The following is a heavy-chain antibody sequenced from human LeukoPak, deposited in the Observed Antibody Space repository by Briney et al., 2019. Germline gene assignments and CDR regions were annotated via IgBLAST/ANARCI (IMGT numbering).Heavy chain of an antibody. V-gene: IGHV1-2*02. D-gene: IGHD4-11*01. Sequence: ASVKVSCKASGYTFTGYYMHWVRQAPGQGLEWMGWINPNSGGTNYAQKFQSRVTMTRDTSISTAYMELSRLRSDDTAVYYCARDSDTVTNYWYFDLWGRGTLVTVSS. CDR2: INPNSGGT. CDR1: GYTFTGYY. CDR3: ARDSDTVTNYWYFDL. J-gene: IGHJ2*01.